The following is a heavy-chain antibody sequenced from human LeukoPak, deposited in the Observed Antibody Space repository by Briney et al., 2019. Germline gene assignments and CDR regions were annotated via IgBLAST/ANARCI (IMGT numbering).Heavy chain of an antibody. CDR2: ISYDGSNK. J-gene: IGHJ4*02. D-gene: IGHD3-22*01. Sequence: GGSLRLSCAASGFTFSNYGMHWVRQALGKGLEWVALISYDGSNKWYADSVKGRFSSSRDNSKNTLYLQMSSLRAEDTAVYFCAKETSFMYGGYFFYWGLGTLVTVSS. V-gene: IGHV3-30*18. CDR3: AKETSFMYGGYFFY. CDR1: GFTFSNYG.